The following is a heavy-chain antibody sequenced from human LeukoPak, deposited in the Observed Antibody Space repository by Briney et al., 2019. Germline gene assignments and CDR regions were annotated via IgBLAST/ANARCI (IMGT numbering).Heavy chain of an antibody. D-gene: IGHD3-3*01. CDR2: IYSGGST. Sequence: GGSLRLSCAASGFTVSSNYMSWVRQAPGKGLEWVSVIYSGGSTYYADSVKGRFTTSRDNSKNTLYLQMNSLRAEDTAVYYCARDDFWSGPPDYWGQGTLVTVSS. J-gene: IGHJ4*02. V-gene: IGHV3-66*01. CDR3: ARDDFWSGPPDY. CDR1: GFTVSSNY.